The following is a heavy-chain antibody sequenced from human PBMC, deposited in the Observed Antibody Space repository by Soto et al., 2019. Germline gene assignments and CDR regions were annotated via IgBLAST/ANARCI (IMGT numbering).Heavy chain of an antibody. V-gene: IGHV3-30-3*01. CDR3: ARLVAGRASDY. CDR1: GFTFSSYA. D-gene: IGHD6-19*01. J-gene: IGHJ4*02. Sequence: QVQLVESGGGVVQPGRSLRLSCAASGFTFSSYAMHWVRQALGKGLEWVAVISYDGSNKYYADSVKGRFTISRDNSKNPLYLHMNSLRAEDTAVYYCARLVAGRASDYWGQGTLVTVSS. CDR2: ISYDGSNK.